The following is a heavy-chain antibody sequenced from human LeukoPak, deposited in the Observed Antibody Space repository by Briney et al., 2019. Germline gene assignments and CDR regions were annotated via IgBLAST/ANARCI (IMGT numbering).Heavy chain of an antibody. D-gene: IGHD3-22*01. Sequence: PGGSLRLSCAASGFTFSSYAMSWVRQAPGKGLEWVSAISGSGGSTYYADSVKGRFTISRDNSKNTLYLQMNSLRAEDTAVYYCAKDDSSGYYDPTYYFDYWGQGTLVTVSS. CDR2: ISGSGGST. CDR1: GFTFSSYA. CDR3: AKDDSSGYYDPTYYFDY. J-gene: IGHJ4*02. V-gene: IGHV3-23*01.